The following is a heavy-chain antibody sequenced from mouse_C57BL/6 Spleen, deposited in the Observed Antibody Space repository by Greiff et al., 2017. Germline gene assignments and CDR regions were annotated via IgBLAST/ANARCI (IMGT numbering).Heavy chain of an antibody. V-gene: IGHV1-59*01. CDR2: IDPSDSYT. CDR3: ARGVLGFDY. CDR1: GYTFTSYW. J-gene: IGHJ2*01. D-gene: IGHD4-1*01. Sequence: VQLQQPGAELVRPGTSVKLSCKASGYTFTSYWMHWVKQRPGQGLEWIGEIDPSDSYTNYNQKFKGKATLTVDTSSSTAYMQLSSLTSEDSAVYYCARGVLGFDYWGQGTTLTVSS.